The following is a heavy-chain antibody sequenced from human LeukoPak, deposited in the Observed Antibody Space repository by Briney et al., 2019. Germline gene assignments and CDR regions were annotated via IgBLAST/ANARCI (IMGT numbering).Heavy chain of an antibody. Sequence: GESLKISCQGSGYSFTSYWIGWVRQMPGKGLEWMGIIYPTDSDTRYSPSFQGQVTISADKSITTAYPQWSSLKASDTAIYYCARNRRDGYSYDAFDIWGQGTMVTVSS. V-gene: IGHV5-51*01. D-gene: IGHD5-24*01. CDR3: ARNRRDGYSYDAFDI. J-gene: IGHJ3*02. CDR2: IYPTDSDT. CDR1: GYSFTSYW.